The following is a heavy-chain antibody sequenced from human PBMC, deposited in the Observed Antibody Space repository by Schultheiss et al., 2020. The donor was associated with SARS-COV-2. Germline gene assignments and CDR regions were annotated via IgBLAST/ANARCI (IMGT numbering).Heavy chain of an antibody. J-gene: IGHJ4*02. V-gene: IGHV3-33*06. CDR1: GFTFSSYG. CDR3: AKDLLGYYYGSGSYDFDY. CDR2: IWYDGSNK. Sequence: GESLKISCAASGFTFSSYGMHWVRQAPGKGLEWVAVIWYDGSNKYYADSVKGRFTISRDNSKNTLYLQMNSLRAEDTAVYYCAKDLLGYYYGSGSYDFDYWGQGTLVTVSS. D-gene: IGHD3-10*01.